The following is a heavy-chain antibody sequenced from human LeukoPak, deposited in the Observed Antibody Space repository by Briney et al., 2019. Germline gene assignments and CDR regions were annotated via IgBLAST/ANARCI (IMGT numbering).Heavy chain of an antibody. J-gene: IGHJ4*02. CDR3: AKIARRATIRDYFDY. D-gene: IGHD5-24*01. Sequence: GGSLRLSCAASGFTFSNYAMSWVRQAPGKGLEWVSGISGSDGTTYYADSVKGRFTISRDNSKNTLYLQMNGLRAEDTAVYYCAKIARRATIRDYFDYWGQGTLVTVSS. CDR2: ISGSDGTT. CDR1: GFTFSNYA. V-gene: IGHV3-23*01.